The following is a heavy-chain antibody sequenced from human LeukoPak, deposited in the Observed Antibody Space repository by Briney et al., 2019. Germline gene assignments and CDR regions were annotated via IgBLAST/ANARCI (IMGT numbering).Heavy chain of an antibody. V-gene: IGHV3-7*03. CDR3: ARDIVVVPAAIRSGTGAFYYYGMDV. D-gene: IGHD2-2*01. CDR2: IKHNGSEK. J-gene: IGHJ6*02. CDR1: GFTFSSYW. Sequence: LSGGSLRLSCAASGFTFSSYWMSWVRQAPGKGLEWVATIKHNGSEKYYVDSVKGRFTISRDNAKNSLYLQMDSLRAEDTAVYYCARDIVVVPAAIRSGTGAFYYYGMDVWGQGTTVTVSS.